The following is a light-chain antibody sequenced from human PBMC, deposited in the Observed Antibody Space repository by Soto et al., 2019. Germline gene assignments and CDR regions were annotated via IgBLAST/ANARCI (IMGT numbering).Light chain of an antibody. V-gene: IGLV2-23*03. CDR1: SSDVGSYNL. CDR2: GGS. CDR3: CSYAGSSTFAV. J-gene: IGLJ2*01. Sequence: QSALTQPASVSGSPGQSITISCTGTSSDVGSYNLVSWYQQHPGKAPKLMIYGGSTRPSGVSNRFSGSKSGNTASLTISGLQAEDEADYYCCSYAGSSTFAVFGGGTQLTVL.